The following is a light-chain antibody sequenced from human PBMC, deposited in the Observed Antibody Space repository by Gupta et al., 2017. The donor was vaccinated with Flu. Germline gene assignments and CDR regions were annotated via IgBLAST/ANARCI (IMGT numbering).Light chain of an antibody. J-gene: IGKJ1*01. CDR1: QGISSY. CDR3: QQYYSYPRT. CDR2: AAS. V-gene: IGKV1-8*01. Sequence: GDRVTITCRASQGISSYLAWYQQKPGKAPKLLIYAASTLQSGVPSRFIGSGSGTDFTLTISCLQSEDFATYYCQQYYSYPRTFGQGTKVEIK.